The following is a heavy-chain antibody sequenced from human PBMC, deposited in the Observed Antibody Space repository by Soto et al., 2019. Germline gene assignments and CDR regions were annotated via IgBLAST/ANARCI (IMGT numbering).Heavy chain of an antibody. D-gene: IGHD3-22*01. CDR2: IDYRGST. CDR1: GGSISRGGYY. CDR3: ARERNYDSSGYSYYKGMDV. J-gene: IGHJ6*02. Sequence: QVQLQESGPGLVKPSQTLSLTCTVSGGSISRGGYYWSWIRQHPGKGLEWIGYIDYRGSTYYKPYLKSRVTISVDTSKNQFSLKLSSVNAADTAVYYCARERNYDSSGYSYYKGMDVWGQGTTVTVSS. V-gene: IGHV4-31*03.